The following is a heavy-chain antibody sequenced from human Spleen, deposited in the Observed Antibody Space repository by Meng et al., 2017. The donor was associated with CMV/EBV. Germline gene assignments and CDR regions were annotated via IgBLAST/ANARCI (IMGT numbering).Heavy chain of an antibody. Sequence: SLKISCAASGFTFDNYAMHWVRQAPGRGLEWVSGISWNSGTIYYADSVKGRFTISRDNAKNSLYLQMNSLRAEDTAVYYCARIIITGTGDFDYWGQGTLVTVSS. CDR2: ISWNSGTI. CDR3: ARIIITGTGDFDY. D-gene: IGHD1/OR15-1a*01. J-gene: IGHJ4*02. CDR1: GFTFDNYA. V-gene: IGHV3-9*01.